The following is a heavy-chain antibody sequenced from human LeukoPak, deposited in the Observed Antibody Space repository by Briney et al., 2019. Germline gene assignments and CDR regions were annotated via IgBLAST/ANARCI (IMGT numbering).Heavy chain of an antibody. D-gene: IGHD3-9*01. V-gene: IGHV4-59*01. Sequence: SETLSLTCTVSGGSIISDYGSWIRQPPGKVVEWIGYIYYRGSPNYKPSLKSRVTISVDTSKNQFSLKLSSVTAADTAVYYCARGYFDILTGYSPYGMDVWGQGTTVTVSS. CDR3: ARGYFDILTGYSPYGMDV. J-gene: IGHJ6*02. CDR1: GGSIISDY. CDR2: IYYRGSP.